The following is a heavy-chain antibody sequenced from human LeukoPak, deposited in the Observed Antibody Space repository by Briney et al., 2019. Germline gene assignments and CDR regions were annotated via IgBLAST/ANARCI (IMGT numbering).Heavy chain of an antibody. V-gene: IGHV3-48*03. Sequence: GGSLRPSCAPSGFTFSSYEMNWVCQAPGKGLEWVSYISSSGSTIYYADSVKGRFTISRDNAKNSLYLQMNSLRVEDTAVYYCARKYYFDSSGCDYYYYYMDVWGKGTTVTVSS. CDR1: GFTFSSYE. CDR2: ISSSGSTI. J-gene: IGHJ6*03. CDR3: ARKYYFDSSGCDYYYYYMDV. D-gene: IGHD3-22*01.